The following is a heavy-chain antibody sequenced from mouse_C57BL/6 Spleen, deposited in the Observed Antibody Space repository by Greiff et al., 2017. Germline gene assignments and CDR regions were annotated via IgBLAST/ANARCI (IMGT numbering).Heavy chain of an antibody. Sequence: VQLQQSGPELVKPGDSVKISCKASGYSFTGYFLNWVMQSHGKSLEWIGRINPYNGYTFYNQKFKGKATLTVDKSASTAHMELRSLTSEDSAVYYCARFDRGVAYWGQGTLVTVSA. D-gene: IGHD3-2*01. J-gene: IGHJ3*01. CDR2: INPYNGYT. V-gene: IGHV1-20*01. CDR1: GYSFTGYF. CDR3: ARFDRGVAY.